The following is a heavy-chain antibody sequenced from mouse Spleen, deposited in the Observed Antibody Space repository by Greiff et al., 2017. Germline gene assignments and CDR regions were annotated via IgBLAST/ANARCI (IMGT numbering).Heavy chain of an antibody. D-gene: IGHD4-1*01. V-gene: IGHV1-64*01. J-gene: IGHJ3*01. CDR2: IHPNSGST. Sequence: QVQLQQPGAELVKPGASVKLSCKASGYTFTSYRMHWVKQRPGQGLEWIGMIHPNSGSTNYNEKFKSKATLTVDKSSSTAYMQLSSLTSEDSAVYYCAREGELGPSWFAYWGQGTLVTVSA. CDR3: AREGELGPSWFAY. CDR1: GYTFTSYR.